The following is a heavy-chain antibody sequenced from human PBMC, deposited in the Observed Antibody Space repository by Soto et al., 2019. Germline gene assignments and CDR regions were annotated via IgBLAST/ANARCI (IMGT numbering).Heavy chain of an antibody. Sequence: ASVKVSCKASGGTFSSYAISWVRQAPGQGLEWMGGIIPIFGTANYAQKFQGRVTITADESTSTAHMELSSLRSEDTAVYYCARGYQTVVGRYYYGMDVWGQGTTVTVS. CDR3: ARGYQTVVGRYYYGMDV. V-gene: IGHV1-69*13. CDR1: GGTFSSYA. D-gene: IGHD3-22*01. J-gene: IGHJ6*02. CDR2: IIPIFGTA.